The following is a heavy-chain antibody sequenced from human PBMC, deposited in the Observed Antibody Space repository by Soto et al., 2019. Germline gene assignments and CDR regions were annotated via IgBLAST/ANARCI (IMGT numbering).Heavy chain of an antibody. CDR1: GFTFSSYA. V-gene: IGHV3-23*01. CDR3: AKDSHSLVLRYFDWPHYYYGMDV. J-gene: IGHJ6*02. Sequence: GGSLRLSCAASGFTFSSYAMSWVRQAPGKGLECVSAISGSGGSTYYADSVKGRFTISRDNSKNTLYLQMNSLRAEDTAVYYCAKDSHSLVLRYFDWPHYYYGMDVWGQGTTVTVSS. D-gene: IGHD3-9*01. CDR2: ISGSGGST.